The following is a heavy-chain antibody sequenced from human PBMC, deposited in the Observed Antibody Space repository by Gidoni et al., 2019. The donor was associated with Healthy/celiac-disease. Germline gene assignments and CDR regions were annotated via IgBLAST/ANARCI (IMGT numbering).Heavy chain of an antibody. D-gene: IGHD3-22*01. CDR3: ARRGYDSSGYYKDLFDY. J-gene: IGHJ4*02. Sequence: QVQLVQSGAEVKKPGASVKVSCKASGYTFTSYDNNGVRQANVQGLEWMGWMNPNSGNTGYAQKFQGRVTMTRNTSISTAYMELSSLRSEDTAVYYCARRGYDSSGYYKDLFDYWGQGTLVTVSS. V-gene: IGHV1-8*01. CDR1: GYTFTSYD. CDR2: MNPNSGNT.